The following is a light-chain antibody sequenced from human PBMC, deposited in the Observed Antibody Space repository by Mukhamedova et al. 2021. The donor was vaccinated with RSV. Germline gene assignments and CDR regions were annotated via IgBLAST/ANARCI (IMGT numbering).Light chain of an antibody. CDR2: KAS. J-gene: IGKJ1*01. Sequence: WYQRRVHGKAPKLLIYKASSLESGVPSRFSGSESGTEFTLTISSLQPDDFATYYCQQYNSYWTFGQGTRVAI. V-gene: IGKV1-5*03. CDR3: QQYNSYWT.